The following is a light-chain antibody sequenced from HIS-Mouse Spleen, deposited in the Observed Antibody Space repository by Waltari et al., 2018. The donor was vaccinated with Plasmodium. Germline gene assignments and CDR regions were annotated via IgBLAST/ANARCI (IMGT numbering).Light chain of an antibody. Sequence: QSALTQPASVSGSTGQSIPISCTGTSSDVGSYHLVYWYQQHPGKAPKLMIYEGSKRPSGVSNRFSGSKSGNTASLTISGLQAEDEADYYCCSYAGSSTYVFGTGTKVTVL. CDR1: SSDVGSYHL. J-gene: IGLJ1*01. CDR3: CSYAGSSTYV. V-gene: IGLV2-23*01. CDR2: EGS.